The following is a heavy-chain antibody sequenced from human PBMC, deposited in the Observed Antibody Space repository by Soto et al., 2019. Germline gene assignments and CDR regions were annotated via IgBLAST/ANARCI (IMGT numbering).Heavy chain of an antibody. CDR1: GFTFSSYA. J-gene: IGHJ4*02. CDR2: ISGSGGST. Sequence: GGSLRLSCAASGFTFSSYAMSWVRQAPGKGLEWVSAISGSGGSTYYADSVKGRFTISRDNSKNTLYLQMNSLRAEDTAVYYCAKDQSPYGDYEGAIDYWGQGTLVTVSS. CDR3: AKDQSPYGDYEGAIDY. V-gene: IGHV3-23*01. D-gene: IGHD4-17*01.